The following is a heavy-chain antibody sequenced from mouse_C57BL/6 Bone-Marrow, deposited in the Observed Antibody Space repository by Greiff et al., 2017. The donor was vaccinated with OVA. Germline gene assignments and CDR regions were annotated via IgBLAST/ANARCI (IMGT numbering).Heavy chain of an antibody. D-gene: IGHD4-1*01. J-gene: IGHJ3*01. CDR2: ISSGGSYT. V-gene: IGHV5-6*01. Sequence: EVNVVESGGDLVKPGGSLKLSCAASGFTFSSYGMSWVRQTPDKRLEWVATISSGGSYTYYPDSVKGRFTISRDNAKNTLYLQMSSLKSEDTAMYYCARHLGRGFAYWGQGTLVTVSA. CDR3: ARHLGRGFAY. CDR1: GFTFSSYG.